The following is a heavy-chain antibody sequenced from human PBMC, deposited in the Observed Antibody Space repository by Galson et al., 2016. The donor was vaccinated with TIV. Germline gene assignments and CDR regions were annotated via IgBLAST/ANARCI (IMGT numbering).Heavy chain of an antibody. J-gene: IGHJ4*02. Sequence: CKASGYTFTSYDINWVRQATGQGLEWMGWMNPNSGNTGYAQKFRGRVTMTRNTSVRTAYMELSSLRPEDTAVYYCARSGDYGDYWGQGTLVTVSS. CDR3: ARSGDYGDY. D-gene: IGHD4-17*01. CDR1: GYTFTSYD. V-gene: IGHV1-8*02. CDR2: MNPNSGNT.